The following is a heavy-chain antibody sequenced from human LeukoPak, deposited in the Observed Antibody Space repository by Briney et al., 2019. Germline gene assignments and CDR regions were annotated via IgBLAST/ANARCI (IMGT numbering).Heavy chain of an antibody. Sequence: ASVKVSCKASGYIFSSYAIHWARQAPGHRLEWMGWINAGNGETKYAHNFQGRVTITRDTSASTAYMEVSSLRSEDTAVYYCARGYCRRTSCQYYFDCWGQGTLVTVSS. CDR2: INAGNGET. D-gene: IGHD2-2*01. CDR1: GYIFSSYA. CDR3: ARGYCRRTSCQYYFDC. V-gene: IGHV1-3*01. J-gene: IGHJ4*02.